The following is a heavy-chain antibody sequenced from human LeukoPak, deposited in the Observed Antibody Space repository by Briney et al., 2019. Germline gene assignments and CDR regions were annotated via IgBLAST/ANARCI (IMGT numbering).Heavy chain of an antibody. J-gene: IGHJ4*02. D-gene: IGHD5-24*01. Sequence: GGSLRLSCAASGFAFDDYAMHWVRQAPGTGLEWVSLISGDGGSTYYADSVKGRFTISRDNSKNSLYLQMNSLRTEDTALYYCANDIRGDGYNSRFDYWGQGTPVTVSP. CDR2: ISGDGGST. CDR3: ANDIRGDGYNSRFDY. CDR1: GFAFDDYA. V-gene: IGHV3-43*02.